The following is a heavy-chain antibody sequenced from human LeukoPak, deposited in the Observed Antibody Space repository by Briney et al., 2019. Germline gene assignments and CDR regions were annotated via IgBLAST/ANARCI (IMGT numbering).Heavy chain of an antibody. J-gene: IGHJ6*02. V-gene: IGHV1-18*01. CDR2: ISAYNGNT. CDR1: GYTFTSYG. D-gene: IGHD3-3*01. CDR3: ARDAPSVPDYDFWSTKGGYYYYGMDV. Sequence: ASVKVSCKASGYTFTSYGISWVRQAPGQGLEWMGWISAYNGNTNYAQKLQGRVTMTTDTSTSTAYMELRSLRSDDTAVYYCARDAPSVPDYDFWSTKGGYYYYGMDVWGQGTTVTVSS.